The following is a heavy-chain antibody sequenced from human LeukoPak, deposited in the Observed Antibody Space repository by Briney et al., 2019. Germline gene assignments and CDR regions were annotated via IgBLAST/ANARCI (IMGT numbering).Heavy chain of an antibody. CDR3: ARDLGGHLDWFDP. CDR2: ISSSGTYT. J-gene: IGHJ5*02. D-gene: IGHD3-16*01. CDR1: GFTFYTYS. V-gene: IGHV3-21*01. Sequence: GGSLRLSCAASGFTFYTYSMNWVRQAPGKGLEWVSSISSSGTYTYYADSVKGRFTISRDNAKNSLYLQMSSLTAEDTALYYCARDLGGHLDWFDPWGQGTLVTVSS.